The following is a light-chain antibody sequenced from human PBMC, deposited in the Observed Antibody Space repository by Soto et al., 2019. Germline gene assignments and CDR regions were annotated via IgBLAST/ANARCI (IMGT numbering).Light chain of an antibody. CDR1: QSIDNF. CDR3: QQSYSLPYT. CDR2: AAS. V-gene: IGKV1-39*01. J-gene: IGKJ2*01. Sequence: DIQMTQSPSSLSASVGDRVTITCRPSQSIDNFLNWYQQKPGKAPNLLIYAASSLQSGVSSRFSGSGSGTDFTHTISSLQPEDSATYYCQQSYSLPYTFGQGTKVEIK.